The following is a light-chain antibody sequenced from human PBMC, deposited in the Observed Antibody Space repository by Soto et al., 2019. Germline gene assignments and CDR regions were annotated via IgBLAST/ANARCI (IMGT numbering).Light chain of an antibody. V-gene: IGKV4-1*01. CDR3: QQYNNWPTWT. CDR1: QSFLXSSNNRNY. CDR2: GAX. J-gene: IGKJ1*01. Sequence: IVMPHSPYSLAVSLGERATINCKSSQSFLXSSNNRNYLARFQLKPGQPPKLLXXGAXTRESGVPERFSGSGSGTDFTLTISSLQSEDFAGYYCQQYNNWPTWTFGQGTKVDI.